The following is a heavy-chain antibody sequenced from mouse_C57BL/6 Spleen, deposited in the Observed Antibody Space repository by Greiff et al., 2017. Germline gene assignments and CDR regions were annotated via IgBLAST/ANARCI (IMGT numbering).Heavy chain of an antibody. Sequence: VQLQQSVAELVRPGASVKLSCTASGFNIKNTYMNWVKQRPEQGLEWIGRIDPANGNTKYAPKFQGKATITADTSSNTAYLQLSSLTSEDTAIYYCASALITTVVEGYFDVWGTGTTVTVSS. CDR1: GFNIKNTY. D-gene: IGHD1-1*01. CDR3: ASALITTVVEGYFDV. V-gene: IGHV14-3*01. CDR2: IDPANGNT. J-gene: IGHJ1*03.